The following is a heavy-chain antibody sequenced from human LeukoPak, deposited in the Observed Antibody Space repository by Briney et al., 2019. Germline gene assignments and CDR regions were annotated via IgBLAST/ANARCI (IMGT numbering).Heavy chain of an antibody. D-gene: IGHD6-13*01. CDR2: ISYDGSNE. V-gene: IGHV3-30-3*01. J-gene: IGHJ3*02. Sequence: GGSLSLSCAASGFTFSGYAMHWVRQAPGKGLEWVAVISYDGSNEYYADSVKGRFTISRDNSKDTLYLQMNSLRAEDTAVYYCASAGYSTSSGRAFDICGQRTMVTVSS. CDR3: ASAGYSTSSGRAFDI. CDR1: GFTFSGYA.